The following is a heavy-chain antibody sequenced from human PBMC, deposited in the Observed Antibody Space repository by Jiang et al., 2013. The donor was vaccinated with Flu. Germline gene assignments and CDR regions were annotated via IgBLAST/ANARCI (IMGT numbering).Heavy chain of an antibody. D-gene: IGHD6-13*01. J-gene: IGHJ5*02. CDR3: AHIPAAPPIPNISVAGDWFDP. Sequence: KPTQTLTLTCTFSGFSLSTSGVGVAWIRQPPGKALEWLALIYWDEFTRYGPSLKNRLTITKDTSKNQVVLTMTNMDPVDTATYYCAHIPAAPPIPNISVAGDWFDPWGPGTLVTVSS. CDR1: GFSLSTSGVG. CDR2: IYWDEFT. V-gene: IGHV2-5*05.